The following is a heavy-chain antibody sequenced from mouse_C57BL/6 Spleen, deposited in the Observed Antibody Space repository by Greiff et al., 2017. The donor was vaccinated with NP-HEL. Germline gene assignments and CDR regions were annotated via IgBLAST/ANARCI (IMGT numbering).Heavy chain of an antibody. D-gene: IGHD3-2*02. V-gene: IGHV1-80*01. J-gene: IGHJ2*01. Sequence: VKLQQSGAELVKPGASVKISCKASGYAFSSYWMNWVKQRPGKGLEWIGQIYPGDGDTNYNGKFKGKATLTADKSSSTAYMQLSSLTSEDSAVYFCARWDSSGSYYFDYWGQGTTLTVSS. CDR3: ARWDSSGSYYFDY. CDR1: GYAFSSYW. CDR2: IYPGDGDT.